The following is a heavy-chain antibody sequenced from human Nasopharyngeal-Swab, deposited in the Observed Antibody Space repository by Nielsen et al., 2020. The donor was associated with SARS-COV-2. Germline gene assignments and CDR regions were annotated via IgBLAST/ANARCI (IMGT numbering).Heavy chain of an antibody. V-gene: IGHV4-59*01. D-gene: IGHD5-12*01. CDR3: ARGVKYSGYDPYYYGMDV. J-gene: IGHJ6*02. Sequence: GSLRLSCTVSGGSISSYYWSWIRQPPGKGLKWIGYIYYSGSTNYNPSLKSRVTISVDTSKNQFSLKLSSVTAADTAVYYCARGVKYSGYDPYYYGMDVWGQGTTVTVSS. CDR1: GGSISSYY. CDR2: IYYSGST.